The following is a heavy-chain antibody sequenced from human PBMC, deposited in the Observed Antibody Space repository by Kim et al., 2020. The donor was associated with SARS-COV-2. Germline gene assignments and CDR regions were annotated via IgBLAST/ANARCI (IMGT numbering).Heavy chain of an antibody. J-gene: IGHJ4*02. CDR3: ARHGYDDSGGLSIFDY. CDR1: GGSISSHY. D-gene: IGHD3-22*01. Sequence: SETLSLTCTVSGGSISSHYWSWIRQPPGKGLEWIGYMYHSGRTNYNPSLKSRVTISIDTSKNQFSLKLSSVTAADTAVYYCARHGYDDSGGLSIFDYWGQGTLVTVSS. V-gene: IGHV4-59*08. CDR2: MYHSGRT.